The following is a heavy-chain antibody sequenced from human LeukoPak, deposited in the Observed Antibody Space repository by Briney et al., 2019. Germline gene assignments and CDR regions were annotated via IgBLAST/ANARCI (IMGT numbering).Heavy chain of an antibody. CDR2: ISYDGSNK. CDR1: GFTFNSYA. Sequence: GGSLRLSCAASGFTFNSYAMHWVRQAPGKGLEWVAVISYDGSNKYYADSVKGRFTISRDNSKNTLYLQMNSLRAEDTAVYYCARGPTRGYDSSVYYVFNWGQGTLVTVSS. CDR3: ARGPTRGYDSSVYYVFN. J-gene: IGHJ4*02. V-gene: IGHV3-30-3*01. D-gene: IGHD3-22*01.